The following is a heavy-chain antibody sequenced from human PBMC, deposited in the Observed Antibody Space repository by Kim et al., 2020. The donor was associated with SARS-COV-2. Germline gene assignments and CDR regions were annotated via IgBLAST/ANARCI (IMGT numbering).Heavy chain of an antibody. D-gene: IGHD3-3*01. V-gene: IGHV3-30*18. CDR3: AKGKGGLRFLEWLSNFDY. Sequence: GGSLRLSCAASGFTFSSYGMHWVRQAPGKGLEWVAVISYDGSNKYYADSVKGRFTISRDNSKNTLYLQMNSLRAEDTAVYYCAKGKGGLRFLEWLSNFDYWGQGTLVTVSS. CDR2: ISYDGSNK. CDR1: GFTFSSYG. J-gene: IGHJ4*02.